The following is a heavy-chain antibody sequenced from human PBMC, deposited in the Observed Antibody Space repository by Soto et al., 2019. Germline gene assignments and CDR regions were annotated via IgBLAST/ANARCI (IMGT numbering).Heavy chain of an antibody. V-gene: IGHV6-1*01. J-gene: IGHJ3*02. D-gene: IGHD6-6*01. CDR1: GDSVSSNSAA. CDR3: ARVGGSSSSDSFDI. CDR2: TYYRSKWYN. Sequence: SQTLSLTCVISGDSVSSNSAAWNWIRQSPSRGLECLGRTYYRSKWYNDYAVSVKSRITIKPDTSKNQFSLQLNSVTPEDTAVDYCARVGGSSSSDSFDIWGQGTMVTVSS.